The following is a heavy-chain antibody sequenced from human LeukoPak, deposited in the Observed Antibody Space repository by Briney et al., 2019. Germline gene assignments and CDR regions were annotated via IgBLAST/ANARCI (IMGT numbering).Heavy chain of an antibody. Sequence: GGSLRLSCAASGFTFNRNGMHWVRQAPGKGLEWVAVIWYDGSNKYHADSVKGRFTISRDNSKNTLYLQMNSLRAEDTGMYCCARDSGKNSPDYWGQGTLVTVSS. CDR1: GFTFNRNG. CDR3: ARDSGKNSPDY. D-gene: IGHD3-10*01. CDR2: IWYDGSNK. V-gene: IGHV3-33*01. J-gene: IGHJ4*02.